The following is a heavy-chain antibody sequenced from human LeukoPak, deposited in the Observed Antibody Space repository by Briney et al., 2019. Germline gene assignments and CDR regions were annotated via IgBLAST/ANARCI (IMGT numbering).Heavy chain of an antibody. CDR2: IKQDGGEK. Sequence: GGSLRLSCTVSGFTFSTYWMTWVRQAPGKGLEWVANIKQDGGEKYYVDSVKGRFTISRDNAKNSLYLQMNSLRAEDTAMYFCARSYSPFDYWGQGTLVTVSS. D-gene: IGHD6-13*01. CDR1: GFTFSTYW. J-gene: IGHJ4*02. V-gene: IGHV3-7*05. CDR3: ARSYSPFDY.